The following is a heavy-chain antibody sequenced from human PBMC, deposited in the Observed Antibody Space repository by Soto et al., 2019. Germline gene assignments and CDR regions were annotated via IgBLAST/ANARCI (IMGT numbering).Heavy chain of an antibody. CDR1: GYTFTSYD. D-gene: IGHD6-13*01. J-gene: IGHJ6*04. CDR3: SRGVAASGTYGMDV. Sequence: ASVKVSCKASGYTFTSYDINWVRQATGQGLEWMGWMNPNSGNTGYAQKFQGRVTMTRNTSISTAYMELSSLRSEDTAVYYGSRGVAASGTYGMDVWGKGTTVTVSS. V-gene: IGHV1-8*01. CDR2: MNPNSGNT.